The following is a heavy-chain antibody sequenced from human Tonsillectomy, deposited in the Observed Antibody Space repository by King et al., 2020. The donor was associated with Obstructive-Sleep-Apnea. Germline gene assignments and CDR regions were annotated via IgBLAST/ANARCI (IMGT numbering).Heavy chain of an antibody. D-gene: IGHD3-16*01. CDR3: ARRRFGFDY. V-gene: IGHV4-4*02. CDR2: IYHSGSS. CDR1: GDAISSTIW. Sequence: QLQESGPGLVKPSGTLSLTCTVSGDAISSTIWWSWVRQTPGQGLEWIGEIYHSGSSNYNPSLESRVTISLDKTKNQFSLKLRSVTAADTAVYYCARRRFGFDYWGQGALVTVSS. J-gene: IGHJ4*02.